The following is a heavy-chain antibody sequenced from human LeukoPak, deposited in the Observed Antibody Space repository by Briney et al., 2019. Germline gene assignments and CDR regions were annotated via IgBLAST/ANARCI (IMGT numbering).Heavy chain of an antibody. Sequence: GGSLRLSCAASGFTFSSYWMHWVRQAPGKGLVWVSRINSDGSSTSYADSVKGRFTISRDNAKDTLYLQMNSLTAEDTAVYYCARSGYSSGWSFFDYWGQGTLVTVSS. CDR3: ARSGYSSGWSFFDY. D-gene: IGHD6-19*01. CDR1: GFTFSSYW. CDR2: INSDGSST. J-gene: IGHJ4*02. V-gene: IGHV3-74*01.